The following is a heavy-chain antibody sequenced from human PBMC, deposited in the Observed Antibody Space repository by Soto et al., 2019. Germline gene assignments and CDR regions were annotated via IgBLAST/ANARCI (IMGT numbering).Heavy chain of an antibody. V-gene: IGHV1-8*01. J-gene: IGHJ4*02. CDR1: GYIFSSLD. CDR2: VNPNSGNT. D-gene: IGHD4-17*01. CDR3: ARAHDSGDVDY. Sequence: QVQLVQSGAEVKEPGASVKVSCKSSGYIFSSLDINWVRQATGQGLEWMGSVNPNSGNTLYARRFQGRVTMTRSTSISTAYMELSSLRFDDTAVYYCARAHDSGDVDYWGQGTLVTVSS.